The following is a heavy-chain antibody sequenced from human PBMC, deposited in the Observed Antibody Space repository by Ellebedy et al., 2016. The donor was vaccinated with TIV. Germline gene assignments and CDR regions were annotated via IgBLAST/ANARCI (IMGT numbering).Heavy chain of an antibody. D-gene: IGHD4-11*01. V-gene: IGHV1-69*13. CDR3: ARVPLQWAGDYYYGMDV. CDR1: GYTFTSYG. Sequence: SVKVSCXASGYTFTSYGISWVRQAPGQGLEWMGGIIPIFGTANYAQKFQGRVTITADESTSTAYMELSSLRSEDTAVYYCARVPLQWAGDYYYGMDVWGQGTTVTVSS. J-gene: IGHJ6*02. CDR2: IIPIFGTA.